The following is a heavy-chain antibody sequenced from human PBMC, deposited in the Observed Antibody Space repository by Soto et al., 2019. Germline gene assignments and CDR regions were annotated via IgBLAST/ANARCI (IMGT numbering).Heavy chain of an antibody. V-gene: IGHV3-23*01. CDR1: GFTFTDYW. D-gene: IGHD2-2*01. J-gene: IGHJ5*02. CDR3: AKDFIGPGLDWFDP. Sequence: PGGSLRLSCAASGFTFTDYWTHWVRQAPGKGLEWVSAISGSGGSTYYADSVKGRFTISRDNSKNTLYLQMNSLRAEDTAVYYCAKDFIGPGLDWFDPWGQGTLVTVSS. CDR2: ISGSGGST.